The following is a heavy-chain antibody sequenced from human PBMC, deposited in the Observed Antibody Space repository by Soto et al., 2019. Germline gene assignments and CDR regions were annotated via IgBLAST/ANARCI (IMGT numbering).Heavy chain of an antibody. V-gene: IGHV1-69*01. D-gene: IGHD3-22*01. Sequence: QVQLVQSGAEVKKPGSSVKVSCKASGGTFSSYAISWVRQAPGQGLEWMGGIIPIFGTANYAQKFQGRVTITADESTSTAYMELSSLRSEDTAVYYCATPRKQDYYESSGYYLNWGQGTLVTVSS. CDR2: IIPIFGTA. J-gene: IGHJ4*02. CDR1: GGTFSSYA. CDR3: ATPRKQDYYESSGYYLN.